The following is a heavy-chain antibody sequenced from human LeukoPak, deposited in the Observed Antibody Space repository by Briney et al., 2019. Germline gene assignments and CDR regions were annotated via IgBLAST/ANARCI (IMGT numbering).Heavy chain of an antibody. CDR2: IYYSGST. CDR3: ASLIRPNTYYYGSGSSNKKNIDY. D-gene: IGHD3-10*01. Sequence: PSETLSLTCTVSGGSISSSSYYWGWIRQPPGKGLEWIGSIYYSGSTYYNPSLKSRVTISVDTSKNQFSLKLSSVTAADTAVYCCASLIRPNTYYYGSGSSNKKNIDYWGQGTLVTVSS. J-gene: IGHJ4*02. CDR1: GGSISSSSYY. V-gene: IGHV4-39*01.